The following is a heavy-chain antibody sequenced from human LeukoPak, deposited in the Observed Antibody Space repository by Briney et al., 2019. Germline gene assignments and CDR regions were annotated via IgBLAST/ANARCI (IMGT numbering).Heavy chain of an antibody. CDR3: ARGLADSGSYYYAFDI. CDR1: GFTVSSNY. D-gene: IGHD1-26*01. V-gene: IGHV3-53*01. Sequence: PGGSLRLSCAASGFTVSSNYMSWVRQAPGKGLEWVSVIYSGGSTYYADSVKGRFTISRDNSKNTLYLQMNSLRAEDTAVYYCARGLADSGSYYYAFDIWGQGTMVTVSS. CDR2: IYSGGST. J-gene: IGHJ3*02.